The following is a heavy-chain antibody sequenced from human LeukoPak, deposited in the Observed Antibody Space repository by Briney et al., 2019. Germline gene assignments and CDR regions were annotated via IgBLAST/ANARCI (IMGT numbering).Heavy chain of an antibody. D-gene: IGHD4-17*01. CDR2: INPNSGGT. J-gene: IGHJ6*03. CDR1: GYTFTGYY. V-gene: IGHV1-2*02. Sequence: ASVKVSCKASGYTFTGYYMHWVRQAPGQGLEWMGWINPNSGGTNYAQKFQGRVTMTRDTSISTAYMELSRLRSDDTAVYYCAREYGDYYYYYYYMDVWGKGTTVTISS. CDR3: AREYGDYYYYYYYMDV.